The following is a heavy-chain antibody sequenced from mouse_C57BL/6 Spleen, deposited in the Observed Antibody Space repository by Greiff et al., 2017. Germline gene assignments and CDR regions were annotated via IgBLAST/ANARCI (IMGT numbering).Heavy chain of an antibody. D-gene: IGHD1-1*01. CDR3: ARDPLYYGRAMDY. CDR1: GYSITSGYY. Sequence: EVQRVESGPGLVKPSQSLSLTCSVTGYSITSGYYWNWIRQFPGNKLEWMGYISYDGSNNYNPSLKNRISITRDTSKNQFFLKLNSVTTEDTATYYCARDPLYYGRAMDYWGQGTSVTVSS. CDR2: ISYDGSN. V-gene: IGHV3-6*01. J-gene: IGHJ4*01.